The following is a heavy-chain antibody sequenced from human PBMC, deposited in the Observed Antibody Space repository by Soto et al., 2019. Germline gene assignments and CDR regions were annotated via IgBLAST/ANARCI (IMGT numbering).Heavy chain of an antibody. V-gene: IGHV4-31*03. CDR3: ARALPSYYDYGMDV. CDR2: ISYSGST. Sequence: QVQLQESGPGLVKPSQTLSLTCTVSGGSVSSGGYYWSWIRQHPGKGLEWIGYISYSGSTYYNPSRMSRPTTSVDTSKPQFSRKLSSVTAADTAVYYCARALPSYYDYGMDVWGQGTTVTVSS. CDR1: GGSVSSGGYY. J-gene: IGHJ6*02.